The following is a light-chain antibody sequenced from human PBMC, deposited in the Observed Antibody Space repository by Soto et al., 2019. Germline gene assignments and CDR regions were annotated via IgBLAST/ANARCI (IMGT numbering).Light chain of an antibody. Sequence: QSTLTQPPSASGSPGQSVTISCIGTASDIGRYNYVSWYQHHPGKAPKLIIYEVTKRPSGVPDRFSGSKSGNTASLTVSGLQADDEAYYYCNSYVGSNNYVFGTGTKLTVL. CDR3: NSYVGSNNYV. CDR2: EVT. CDR1: ASDIGRYNY. V-gene: IGLV2-8*01. J-gene: IGLJ1*01.